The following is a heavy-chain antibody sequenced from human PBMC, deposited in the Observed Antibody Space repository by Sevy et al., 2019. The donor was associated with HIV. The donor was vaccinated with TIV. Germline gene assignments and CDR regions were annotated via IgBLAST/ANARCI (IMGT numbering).Heavy chain of an antibody. V-gene: IGHV1-69*13. CDR1: GGTFSSYA. CDR2: IIPMFGKV. J-gene: IGHJ6*02. CDR3: ARGTSSCISLRSPDYQYFGMDV. Sequence: ASVKVSCKDSGGTFSSYAISWVRQAPGQGLEWMGGIIPMFGKVNYAQNFQGRVTITADEFTTTAYMELSSLTSEDAAVYYCARGTSSCISLRSPDYQYFGMDVWGQGTTVTVSS. D-gene: IGHD2-2*01.